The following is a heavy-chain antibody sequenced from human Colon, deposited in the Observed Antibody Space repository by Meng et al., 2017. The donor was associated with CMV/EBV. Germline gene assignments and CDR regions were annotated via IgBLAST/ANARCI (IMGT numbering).Heavy chain of an antibody. CDR1: GYTLTNYY. J-gene: IGHJ6*02. D-gene: IGHD2/OR15-2a*01. CDR3: ARGAVGNSRRPYFATDV. Sequence: ASVKVSCKASGYTLTNYYIHWVRQAPGQGLEWLGVINASGGSTMFAQILQGRVTLTRDTSTNTVHMEVTSLRSEDTATYYCARGAVGNSRRPYFATDVWGQGTTVTVSS. V-gene: IGHV1-46*04. CDR2: INASGGST.